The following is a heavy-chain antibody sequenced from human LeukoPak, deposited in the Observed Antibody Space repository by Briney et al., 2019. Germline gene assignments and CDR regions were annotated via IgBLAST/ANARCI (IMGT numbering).Heavy chain of an antibody. CDR2: MSGSDGST. CDR1: GFTFSSFT. D-gene: IGHD2-15*01. V-gene: IGHV3-23*01. Sequence: GGSLRLSCAASGFTFSSFTMSWVRQAPGKGLEWVSVMSGSDGSTNYADSVKGRFTISRDNAKSTLYLQMKSLRVEDTAVYYCAKSRFGSGRGSDYWGQGTLVTVSS. J-gene: IGHJ4*02. CDR3: AKSRFGSGRGSDY.